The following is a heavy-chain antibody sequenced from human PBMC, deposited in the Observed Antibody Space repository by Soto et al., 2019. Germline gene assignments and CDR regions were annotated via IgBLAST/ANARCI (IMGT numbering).Heavy chain of an antibody. CDR1: GFTFSSYW. CDR2: IKQDGSEK. D-gene: IGHD3-10*01. J-gene: IGHJ4*02. V-gene: IGHV3-7*05. Sequence: GSLRLSCAASGFTFSSYWMSWVRQAPGKGLEWVANIKQDGSEKYYVDSVKGRFTISRDNAKNSLYLQMNSLRAEDTAVYYCARVRGVIITTDPLAHWGQGTLVTVSS. CDR3: ARVRGVIITTDPLAH.